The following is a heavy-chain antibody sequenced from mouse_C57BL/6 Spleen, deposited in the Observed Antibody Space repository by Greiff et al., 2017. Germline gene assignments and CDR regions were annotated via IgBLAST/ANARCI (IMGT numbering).Heavy chain of an antibody. V-gene: IGHV1-22*01. CDR1: GYTFTDYN. D-gene: IGHD2-3*01. Sequence: EVQLQQSGPELVKPGASVKMSCKASGYTFTDYNMHWVKQSHGKSLEWIGYINPNNGGTSYNQKFKGKATLTVNKSSSTAYMELRSLTSEDSAVYYCARSPPIPRWFHWYFDVWGTGTTVTVSS. CDR2: INPNNGGT. J-gene: IGHJ1*03. CDR3: ARSPPIPRWFHWYFDV.